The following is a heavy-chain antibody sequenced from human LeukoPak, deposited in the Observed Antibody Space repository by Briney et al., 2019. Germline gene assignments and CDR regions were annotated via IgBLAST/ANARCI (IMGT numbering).Heavy chain of an antibody. CDR2: ISYDGDNK. CDR1: GFTFRSYG. V-gene: IGHV3-30*03. D-gene: IGHD1-26*01. J-gene: IGHJ4*02. CDR3: TRDPSNSGSYSRLDY. Sequence: GGSLRLSCAASGFTFRSYGMHWVRQAPGKGLEWVAVISYDGDNKYYADSVKGRFTISRDNAKKSLYLQMNSLRAEDTAVYYCTRDPSNSGSYSRLDYWGQGTLVTVSS.